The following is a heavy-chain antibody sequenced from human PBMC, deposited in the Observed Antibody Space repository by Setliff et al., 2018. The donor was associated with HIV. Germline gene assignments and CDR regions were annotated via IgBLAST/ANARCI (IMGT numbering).Heavy chain of an antibody. V-gene: IGHV4-34*01. CDR2: INHSANT. J-gene: IGHJ5*02. D-gene: IGHD2-15*01. CDR3: ARSSLHCGGGSCYLTWFDP. Sequence: LSLTCAVYGESFSGNYWNWIRQPPGKGLEWIGEINHSANTNYSPSLKSRVTISVDTSKNQFSLKLNSVTAADTAVYYCARSSLHCGGGSCYLTWFDPWGQGTLVTVSS. CDR1: GESFSGNY.